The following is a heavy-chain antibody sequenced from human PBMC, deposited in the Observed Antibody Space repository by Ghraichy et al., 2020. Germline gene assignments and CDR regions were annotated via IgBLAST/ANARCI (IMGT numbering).Heavy chain of an antibody. CDR3: ARDLTLPLNSSGWYTENLFDY. D-gene: IGHD6-19*01. CDR2: INPRGGST. CDR1: GYTFTSYY. J-gene: IGHJ4*02. V-gene: IGHV1-46*01. Sequence: ASVKVSCKASGYTFTSYYMHWVRQAPGHGLEWMGIINPRGGSTSYAQKFQGRVTMTRDTSTSTVYMELSSLRSEDTAVYYCARDLTLPLNSSGWYTENLFDYWGQGTLVTVSS.